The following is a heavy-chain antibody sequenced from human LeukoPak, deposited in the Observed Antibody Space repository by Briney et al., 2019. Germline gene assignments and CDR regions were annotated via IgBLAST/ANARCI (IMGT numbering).Heavy chain of an antibody. Sequence: GGSLRLSCAASGFTFSSYAMHWVRQAPGKGLEWVAVISYDGSNKYYADSVKGRFTISRDNSKNTLYLQMNSLRAEDTAVYYCAREVRNSSSWQNWFDPWGQGTLVTVSS. CDR3: AREVRNSSSWQNWFDP. V-gene: IGHV3-30-3*01. J-gene: IGHJ5*02. CDR2: ISYDGSNK. D-gene: IGHD6-13*01. CDR1: GFTFSSYA.